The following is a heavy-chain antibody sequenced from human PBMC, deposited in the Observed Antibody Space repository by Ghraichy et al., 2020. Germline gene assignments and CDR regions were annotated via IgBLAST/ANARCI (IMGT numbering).Heavy chain of an antibody. D-gene: IGHD2-21*01. CDR3: ARHVMRTIPDY. CDR1: GGSISSSSYY. Sequence: SETLSLTCTVSGGSISSSSYYWGWIRQPPGKGLEWIGSIYYSGSTYYNPSLKSRVTISVDTSKNQFSLKLSSVTAADTAVYYCARHVMRTIPDYWGQGTLVTVSS. CDR2: IYYSGST. V-gene: IGHV4-39*01. J-gene: IGHJ4*02.